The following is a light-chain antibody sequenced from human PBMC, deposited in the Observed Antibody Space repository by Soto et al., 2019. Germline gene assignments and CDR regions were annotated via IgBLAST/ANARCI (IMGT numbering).Light chain of an antibody. CDR1: QSISSW. J-gene: IGKJ1*01. CDR2: DAS. Sequence: IQMTQSPSTLTASLGDRVTITCRASQSISSWLAWYQQKPGKAPKLVIYDASSLESGVPSRFRGSGSGTEYTLTISSLPPDDFETYYCQQYNSYPWTFGQGTKVDIK. V-gene: IGKV1-5*01. CDR3: QQYNSYPWT.